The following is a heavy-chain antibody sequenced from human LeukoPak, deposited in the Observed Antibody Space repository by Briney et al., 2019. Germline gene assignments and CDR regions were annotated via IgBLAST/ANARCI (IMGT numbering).Heavy chain of an antibody. CDR2: INTETGNP. CDR3: ARKVRGVYGMDV. D-gene: IGHD3-10*01. Sequence: ASVKVSCKASGYIFTNYGVNGVRHAPGQGREWVGWINTETGNPTYAQGFTGRFVFSLDTSVSAAYLQISSLQAEDTAVYYCARKVRGVYGMDVWGQGTTVTVSS. CDR1: GYIFTNYG. J-gene: IGHJ6*02. V-gene: IGHV7-4-1*02.